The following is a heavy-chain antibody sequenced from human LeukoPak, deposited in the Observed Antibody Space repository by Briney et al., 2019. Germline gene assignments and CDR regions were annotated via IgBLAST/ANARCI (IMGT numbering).Heavy chain of an antibody. D-gene: IGHD2-2*01. CDR1: GFTFSSYA. Sequence: GGSLRLSCAASGFTFSSYAMSWVRQAPGKGLEWVSAIGGSGGSTYYADSVKGRFTISRDNSKNTLYLQMNSLRAEDTAVYYCAKDRGAWCSSTSCYPEYFQHWGQGTLVTVSS. CDR2: IGGSGGST. J-gene: IGHJ1*01. CDR3: AKDRGAWCSSTSCYPEYFQH. V-gene: IGHV3-23*01.